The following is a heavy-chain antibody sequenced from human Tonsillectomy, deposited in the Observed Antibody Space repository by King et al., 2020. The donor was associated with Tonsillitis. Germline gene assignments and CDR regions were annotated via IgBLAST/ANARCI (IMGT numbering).Heavy chain of an antibody. J-gene: IGHJ4*02. CDR1: GFTLSSYA. D-gene: IGHD3-22*01. CDR3: AKVPDTSGYFYFYYFDY. V-gene: IGHV3-23*04. Sequence: VQLVESGGGLVQPGGSLRLSCAASGFTLSSYAMSWVRQAPGKGLEWVSVISGSGDSTYYADSVKGRFTISRDNSKNTLYLQMNSLTAEDTAVYYCAKVPDTSGYFYFYYFDYWGQGTLVTVSS. CDR2: ISGSGDST.